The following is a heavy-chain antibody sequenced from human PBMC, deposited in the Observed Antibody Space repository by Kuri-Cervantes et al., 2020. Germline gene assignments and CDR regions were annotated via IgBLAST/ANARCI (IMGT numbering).Heavy chain of an antibody. Sequence: ASVKVSCKVSGYTLTELSMHWVRQAPGKGLEWMGGFDPEDGETIYAQKFQGRVTMTEDTSTDTAYMELSSLRSEDTAVYYCATLGWLREDLDFDYWGRGTLVTVSS. D-gene: IGHD5-12*01. V-gene: IGHV1-24*01. J-gene: IGHJ4*02. CDR2: FDPEDGET. CDR3: ATLGWLREDLDFDY. CDR1: GYTLTELS.